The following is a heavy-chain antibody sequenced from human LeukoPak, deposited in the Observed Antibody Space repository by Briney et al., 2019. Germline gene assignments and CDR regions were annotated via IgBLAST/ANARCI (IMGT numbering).Heavy chain of an antibody. Sequence: LGGSLRLSCAASGFTFSSYAMSWVRQAPGKGLEWVSAISGSGGSTYYADSVKGRFTISRDNAKNTLYLQMNSLRAEDTAVYYCAGQWELLWLLTRGQGTLVTVSS. CDR3: AGQWELLWLLT. J-gene: IGHJ4*02. CDR1: GFTFSSYA. D-gene: IGHD1-26*01. V-gene: IGHV3-23*01. CDR2: ISGSGGST.